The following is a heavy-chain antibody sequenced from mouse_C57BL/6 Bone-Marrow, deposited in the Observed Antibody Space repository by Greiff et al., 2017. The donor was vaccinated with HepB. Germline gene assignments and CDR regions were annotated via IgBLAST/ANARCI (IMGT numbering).Heavy chain of an antibody. V-gene: IGHV3-6*01. D-gene: IGHD2-3*01. J-gene: IGHJ2*01. CDR2: ISYDGSN. Sequence: EVKLQESGPGLVKPSQSLSLTCSVTGYSITSGYYWNWIRQFPGNKLEWMGYISYDGSNNYNPSLKNRISITRDTSKNQFFLKLNSVTTEDTATYYCAREGDGYYRGYWGQGTTLTVSS. CDR3: AREGDGYYRGY. CDR1: GYSITSGYY.